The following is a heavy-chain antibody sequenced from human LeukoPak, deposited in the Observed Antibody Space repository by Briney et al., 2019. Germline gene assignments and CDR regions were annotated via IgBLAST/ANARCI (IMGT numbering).Heavy chain of an antibody. J-gene: IGHJ4*02. CDR1: GYTFTEYN. CDR2: INPNSGGT. Sequence: ASLKVSCKASGYTFTEYNIHWVRQAPGQGLEWMGWINPNSGGTNYAQKFQGRVTMTRDTSINTAYMEVSRLSSDDTAVYYCARPGLRVSGSFNSWGQGTLVTVSS. CDR3: ARPGLRVSGSFNS. V-gene: IGHV1-2*02. D-gene: IGHD3-16*01.